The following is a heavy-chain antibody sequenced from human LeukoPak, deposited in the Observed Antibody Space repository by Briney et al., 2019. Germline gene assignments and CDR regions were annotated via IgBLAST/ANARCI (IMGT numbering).Heavy chain of an antibody. CDR1: GYSFTGFY. J-gene: IGHJ4*02. V-gene: IGHV1-2*02. Sequence: GASVKVSCKASGYSFTGFYMHWVRQAPGQGLEWMAWINPDSGATKSAPKFQGRVTLTRDTSINTVYMELRGLRSDDTAVYYCATAALYGGCDFDFWGQGTLVSVSS. D-gene: IGHD2-15*01. CDR2: INPDSGAT. CDR3: ATAALYGGCDFDF.